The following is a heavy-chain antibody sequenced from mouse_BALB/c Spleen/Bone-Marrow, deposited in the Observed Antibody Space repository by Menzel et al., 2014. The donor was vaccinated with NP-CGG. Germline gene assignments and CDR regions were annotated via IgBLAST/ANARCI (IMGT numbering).Heavy chain of an antibody. CDR1: GYTFTSYW. J-gene: IGHJ4*01. CDR2: IYPSDSYT. V-gene: IGHV1-69*02. CDR3: TRGGRGKGYAMDY. Sequence: VQLQQSGAELVRPGASVELSCKASGYTFTSYWINWVKQRPGQGLEWIGNIYPSDSYTNYNQKFKDKATLTVDKSSSTAYMQLSSPTSEDSAVYYCTRGGRGKGYAMDYWGQGTSVTVSS. D-gene: IGHD2-1*01.